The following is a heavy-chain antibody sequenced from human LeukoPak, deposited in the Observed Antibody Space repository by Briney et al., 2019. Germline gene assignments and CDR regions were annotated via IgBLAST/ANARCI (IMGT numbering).Heavy chain of an antibody. CDR3: AEALTTVGTRGAFDI. J-gene: IGHJ3*02. CDR1: GFTFDEYA. Sequence: GGSLRLSCVASGFTFDEYAMHWVRPAAGKGVAGVAGINWNSGSIGYAVSVKGLFTIPRDNAKNSLYLQMNSLRGEDTALYYCAEALTTVGTRGAFDIWGKGTMVPVSS. CDR2: INWNSGSI. D-gene: IGHD4-23*01. V-gene: IGHV3-9*01.